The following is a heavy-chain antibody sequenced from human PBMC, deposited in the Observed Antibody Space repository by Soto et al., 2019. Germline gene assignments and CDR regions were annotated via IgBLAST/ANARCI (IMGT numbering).Heavy chain of an antibody. D-gene: IGHD2-2*01. CDR2: INPSGGST. V-gene: IGHV1-46*03. CDR3: AREGGGDIVVVPAAINWFDP. Sequence: GASVKVSCKASGYTFTSYYMHWVRQAPGQGLEWMGIINPSGGSTSYAQKFQGRVTMTRDTSTSTVYMELSSVRSEDTAVYYCAREGGGDIVVVPAAINWFDPWGQGTLVTVSS. CDR1: GYTFTSYY. J-gene: IGHJ5*02.